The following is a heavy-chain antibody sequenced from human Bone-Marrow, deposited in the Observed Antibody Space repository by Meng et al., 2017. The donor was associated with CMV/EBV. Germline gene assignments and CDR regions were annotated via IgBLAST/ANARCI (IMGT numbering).Heavy chain of an antibody. J-gene: IGHJ4*02. CDR2: IHHSGNS. CDR3: ARETRWNYVDY. V-gene: IGHV4-4*02. Sequence: SETLSLTCAVSDDSISSSNWWTWVRQPPGKGLEWIGEIHHSGNSHYNPSLKSRVTISVDTSKNQFSLKLSSVTAADTAVYYCARETRWNYVDYWGQGTLVTVSS. CDR1: DDSISSSNW. D-gene: IGHD3-3*01.